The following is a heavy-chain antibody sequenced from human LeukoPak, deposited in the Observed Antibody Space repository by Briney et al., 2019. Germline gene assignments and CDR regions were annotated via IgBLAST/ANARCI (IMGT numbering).Heavy chain of an antibody. V-gene: IGHV3-23*01. Sequence: PGGSLRLSCAASGFTFSSYAMSWVRQAPGKGLEWVSAISGSGGSTYYADSVKGRFTISRDNSKNTLYLQMNSLRAEDTAVYYCAKDGLLQVQVYYYYMDVWGKGTTVTVSS. CDR3: AKDGLLQVQVYYYYMDV. D-gene: IGHD2-15*01. J-gene: IGHJ6*03. CDR2: ISGSGGST. CDR1: GFTFSSYA.